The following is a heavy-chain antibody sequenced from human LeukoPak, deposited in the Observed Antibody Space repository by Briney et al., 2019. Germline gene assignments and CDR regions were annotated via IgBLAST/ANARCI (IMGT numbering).Heavy chain of an antibody. CDR1: GFTFSIYW. Sequence: GGSLRLSCAASGFTFSIYWMHWVRQTPGKGLMWVSRINTDGSTTNYADSVKGRFTISRDYAKNTVYLQMNSLRAEDTAVYYCARDWDNGRVERPAWGQGTLVTVSS. J-gene: IGHJ5*02. V-gene: IGHV3-74*01. CDR3: ARDWDNGRVERPA. D-gene: IGHD1-26*01. CDR2: INTDGSTT.